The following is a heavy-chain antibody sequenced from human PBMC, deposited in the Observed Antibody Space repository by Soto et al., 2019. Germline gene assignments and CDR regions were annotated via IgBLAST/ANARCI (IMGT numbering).Heavy chain of an antibody. D-gene: IGHD3-16*01. CDR2: ISTSGGNT. CDR1: GFTFDGYA. V-gene: IGHV3-23*01. Sequence: EVQLLESGGGLIQPGGSLRLSCAASGFTFDGYAMSWVRQAPGKGLEWVSAISTSGGNTFYAVSVKGRFTITRDNSVITLYLQMNSLGTEDTAVYYCAKDHWGRYSGQGTLVTVSS. J-gene: IGHJ4*02. CDR3: AKDHWGRY.